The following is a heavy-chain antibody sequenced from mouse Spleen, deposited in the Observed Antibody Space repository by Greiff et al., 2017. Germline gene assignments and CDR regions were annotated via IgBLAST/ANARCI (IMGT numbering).Heavy chain of an antibody. CDR2: IYPGNGDT. V-gene: IGHV1-82*01. J-gene: IGHJ4*01. CDR3: ARSEPTRAMDY. Sequence: QVQLKESGPDLVKPGASVKISCKASGYAFSSSWMNWVKQRPGKGLERIGRIYPGNGDTNYNGKFKGKATLTADKSSSTAYMQLSSLTSEDSAVYFCARSEPTRAMDYWGQGTSVTVSS. CDR1: GYAFSSSW.